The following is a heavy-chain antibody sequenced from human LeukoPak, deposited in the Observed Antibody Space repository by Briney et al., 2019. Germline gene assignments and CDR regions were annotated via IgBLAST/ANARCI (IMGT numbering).Heavy chain of an antibody. CDR1: GFTFSSYW. D-gene: IGHD4-23*01. CDR2: IFGSGHST. CDR3: AKERGNDFGASSPYFDN. J-gene: IGHJ4*02. V-gene: IGHV3-23*01. Sequence: GGSLRLSCAASGFTFSSYWMSWVRQAPGKGLEWVSTIFGSGHSTYYADSVKGRFTISRDNSKNTLYLQMNRLRAEDTAVYYCAKERGNDFGASSPYFDNWGQGTLVTVYS.